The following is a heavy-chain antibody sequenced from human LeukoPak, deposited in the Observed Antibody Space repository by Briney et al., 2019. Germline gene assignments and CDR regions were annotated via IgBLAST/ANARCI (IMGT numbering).Heavy chain of an antibody. CDR1: GFRFSNYA. V-gene: IGHV3-23*01. Sequence: QPGGSLSLSCAASGFRFSNYAMSWVRQPPGKGLEWVSGLGGSGSSTYYAPSVKGRFTISRDNSKNTLYQQMNSQRAEDTAVYYCANLWFGELGAVYFDYWGQGTLVTVSS. CDR3: ANLWFGELGAVYFDY. D-gene: IGHD3-10*01. CDR2: LGGSGSST. J-gene: IGHJ4*02.